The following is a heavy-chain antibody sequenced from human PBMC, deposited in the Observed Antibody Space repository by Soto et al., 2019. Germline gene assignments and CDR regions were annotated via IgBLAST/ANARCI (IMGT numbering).Heavy chain of an antibody. D-gene: IGHD6-19*01. V-gene: IGHV1-69*09. CDR3: ARDRSSSWYNGTFYFDS. J-gene: IGHJ4*02. CDR2: IVPSLDTT. CDR1: GGTFSSSG. Sequence: QVHLVQSGTEVKKPGSSVKVSCKASGGTFSSSGFSWVRQAPGQGLEWMGMIVPSLDTTKYAQKFQGRVTITADKSTGTAYMELSSLRSEDTAMYYCARDRSSSWYNGTFYFDSWGQGTLVTVSS.